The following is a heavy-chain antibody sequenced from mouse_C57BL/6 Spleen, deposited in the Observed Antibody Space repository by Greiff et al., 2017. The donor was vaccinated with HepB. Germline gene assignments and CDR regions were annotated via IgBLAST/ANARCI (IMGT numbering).Heavy chain of an antibody. CDR2: INPNNGGT. J-gene: IGHJ3*01. D-gene: IGHD2-1*01. Sequence: VQLQQSGPELVKPGASVKIPCKASGYTFTDYNMDWVKQSHGKSLEWIGDINPNNGGTIYNQKFKGKATLTVDKSSSTAYMELRSLTSEDTAVYYCARSTIRRWFAYWGQGTLVTVSA. CDR3: ARSTIRRWFAY. CDR1: GYTFTDYN. V-gene: IGHV1-18*01.